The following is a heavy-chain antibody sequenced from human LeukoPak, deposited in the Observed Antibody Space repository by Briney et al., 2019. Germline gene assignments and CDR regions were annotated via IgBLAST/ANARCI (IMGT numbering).Heavy chain of an antibody. V-gene: IGHV4-4*02. J-gene: IGHJ4*02. Sequence: SGTLSLTCAVSGGSISSSNWWSWVRQPPGKGLEWIGEIYHSGSTNYNPSLKSRVTISVDKSKNQFSLKLSSVTAADTAVYYCARAQGYSGSYFDYWGQGTLVTVSS. CDR1: GGSISSSNW. CDR3: ARAQGYSGSYFDY. D-gene: IGHD1-26*01. CDR2: IYHSGST.